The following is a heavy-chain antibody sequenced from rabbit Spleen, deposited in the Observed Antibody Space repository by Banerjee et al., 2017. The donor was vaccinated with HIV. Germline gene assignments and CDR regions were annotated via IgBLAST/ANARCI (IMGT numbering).Heavy chain of an antibody. V-gene: IGHV1S40*01. CDR3: ARDLAGVIGWNFNL. CDR2: IDTGSSGFT. Sequence: QSLEESGGDLVKPGASLTLSCTASGVSFSGDSYMCWVRQAPGKGLEWIVCIDTGSSGFTYFASWAKGRFTISKTSSTTVTLQMTSLTAADTASYFCARDLAGVIGWNFNLWGPGTLVTVS. D-gene: IGHD4-1*01. J-gene: IGHJ4*01. CDR1: GVSFSGDSY.